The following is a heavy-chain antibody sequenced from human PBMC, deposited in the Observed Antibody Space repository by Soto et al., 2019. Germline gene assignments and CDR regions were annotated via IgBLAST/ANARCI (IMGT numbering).Heavy chain of an antibody. CDR1: GGSIDTYY. CDR2: IYHSGST. D-gene: IGHD3-16*01. Sequence: QVQLQESGPGLVKPSETLSLTCTVSGGSIDTYYWSWIRQPPGKGLEWIGYIYHSGSTNYNPSLKSRVTMSVDTSKNQFSLKLSSVTAADTAVYYCARDSRLGFPDYWGQGTLVTVSS. J-gene: IGHJ4*02. CDR3: ARDSRLGFPDY. V-gene: IGHV4-59*01.